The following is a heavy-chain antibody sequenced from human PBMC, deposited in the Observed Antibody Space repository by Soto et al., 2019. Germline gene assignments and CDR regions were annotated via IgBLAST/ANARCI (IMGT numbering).Heavy chain of an antibody. CDR2: INPNSGGT. CDR1: GYTFTGYY. D-gene: IGHD3-3*01. J-gene: IGHJ5*02. V-gene: IGHV1-2*02. Sequence: VKVSCKASGYTFTGYYVHWVRQAPGQGLEWMGWINPNSGGTNYAQKFQGRVTMTRDTSISTAYMELSRLRSDDTAVYYCARGKAGFTIFGVVNNWFDPWGQGTLVTVSS. CDR3: ARGKAGFTIFGVVNNWFDP.